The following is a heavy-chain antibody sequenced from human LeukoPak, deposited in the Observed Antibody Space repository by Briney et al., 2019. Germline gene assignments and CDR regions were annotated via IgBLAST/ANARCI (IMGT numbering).Heavy chain of an antibody. CDR1: GGSFSGYY. Sequence: PSETLSLTCAVYGGSFSGYYWSWIRQPPGKGLEWIGEINHSGSTNYNPSLKSRVTISVDTSKNQFSLKLSSVTAADTAVYYCARGRSRIAATKTNWFDPWGQGTLVTVSS. CDR2: INHSGST. CDR3: ARGRSRIAATKTNWFDP. D-gene: IGHD6-13*01. V-gene: IGHV4-34*01. J-gene: IGHJ5*02.